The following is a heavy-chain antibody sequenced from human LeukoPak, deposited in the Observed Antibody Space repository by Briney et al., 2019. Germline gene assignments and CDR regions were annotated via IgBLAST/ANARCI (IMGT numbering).Heavy chain of an antibody. J-gene: IGHJ4*02. CDR3: AKRIVGTTSISRFDY. V-gene: IGHV3-23*01. Sequence: GGSLRLSCAASGFTFSSYAMSWVRQAPGKGLEWVSTISGSGGSTYYTDSVKGRFTISRDNSKNTLYLQMNSLRVEDTAVYYCAKRIVGTTSISRFDYWGQGTLVTVSS. CDR1: GFTFSSYA. CDR2: ISGSGGST. D-gene: IGHD1-26*01.